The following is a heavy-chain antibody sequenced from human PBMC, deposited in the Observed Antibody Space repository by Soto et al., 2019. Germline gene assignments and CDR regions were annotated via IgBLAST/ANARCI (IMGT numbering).Heavy chain of an antibody. V-gene: IGHV3-48*02. CDR3: VRDLPATRTGSGLFFGMDV. Sequence: PGGSLSLSFAPSGFTFSSYSINWVPQAPGKGLEWVSYISSSSSTIYYTDSEKGRFTISRDNAKHSLFLIMSRLGDEDTAMYYCVRDLPATRTGSGLFFGMDVWGQGTKVTVSS. J-gene: IGHJ6*02. D-gene: IGHD2-21*01. CDR1: GFTFSSYS. CDR2: ISSSSSTI.